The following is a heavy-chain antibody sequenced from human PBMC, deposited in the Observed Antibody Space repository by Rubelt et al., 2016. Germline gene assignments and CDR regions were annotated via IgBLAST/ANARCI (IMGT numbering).Heavy chain of an antibody. V-gene: IGHV2-5*02. D-gene: IGHD3-10*01. CDR2: VYWDDDK. Sequence: QITLKESGPTLVKPTQTLTLTCSFSGFSLSTTGVGVGWLRQPPGKPLEWLALVYWDDDKRYSPGLKNRLTITRDTSKNQVVLAMTDMDPLDTATYHCAHISNLWFYFDYWGQGTLVTVSS. CDR1: GFSLSTTGVG. CDR3: AHISNLWFYFDY. J-gene: IGHJ4*02.